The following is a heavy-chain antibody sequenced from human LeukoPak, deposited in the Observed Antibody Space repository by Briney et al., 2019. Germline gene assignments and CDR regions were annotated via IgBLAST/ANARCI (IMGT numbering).Heavy chain of an antibody. J-gene: IGHJ4*02. Sequence: PPETLSLTCTVSGGSISSYYWSWMRQPAGKGLEWSGRIYTSGSTNYNPSLKSRVTMSVDTSKNQFSLKLSSVTAADTAVYYCARSRIMITFGGVIAEYYFDYWGQGTLVTVSS. CDR3: ARSRIMITFGGVIAEYYFDY. V-gene: IGHV4-4*07. CDR2: IYTSGST. D-gene: IGHD3-16*02. CDR1: GGSISSYY.